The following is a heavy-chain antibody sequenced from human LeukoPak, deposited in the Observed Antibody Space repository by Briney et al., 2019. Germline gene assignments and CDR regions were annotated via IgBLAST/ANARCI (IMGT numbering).Heavy chain of an antibody. D-gene: IGHD6-13*01. CDR1: GYTLTELS. Sequence: ASVKVSCMVSGYTLTELSMHWVRQAPGKGLEWMGGFDPEDGETIYAQKFQGRVTMTEDTSTDTAYMELSSLRSEDTAVYYCATDYSSSWYDWFDPWGQGTLVTVSS. CDR2: FDPEDGET. V-gene: IGHV1-24*01. J-gene: IGHJ5*02. CDR3: ATDYSSSWYDWFDP.